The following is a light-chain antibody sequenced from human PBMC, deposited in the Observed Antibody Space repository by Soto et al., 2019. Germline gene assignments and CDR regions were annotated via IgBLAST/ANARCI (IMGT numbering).Light chain of an antibody. V-gene: IGKV3-15*01. CDR1: HTISCN. Sequence: EIVMTQSPPTLSVSPGERATLSCMASHTISCNLAWYQQKPGQAPRLLIHGASTRATGVPDRFSGSGYGTEFTLTIRRLQSEDLAVYYCRQYQNWPPQYTFGQGTELQIK. CDR3: RQYQNWPPQYT. J-gene: IGKJ2*01. CDR2: GAS.